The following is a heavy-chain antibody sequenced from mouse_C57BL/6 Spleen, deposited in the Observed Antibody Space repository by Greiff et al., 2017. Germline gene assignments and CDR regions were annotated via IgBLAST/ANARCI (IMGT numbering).Heavy chain of an antibody. J-gene: IGHJ4*01. CDR3: ARWNWDYAMDY. D-gene: IGHD4-1*01. V-gene: IGHV1-53*01. CDR2: INPSNGGT. Sequence: QVQLKQPGTELVKPGASVKLSCKASGYTFTSYWMHWVKQRPGQGLEWIGNINPSNGGTNYNEKLKSKATLTVDKSSSTAYMQLSSLTSEDSAVYYCARWNWDYAMDYWGQGTSVTVSS. CDR1: GYTFTSYW.